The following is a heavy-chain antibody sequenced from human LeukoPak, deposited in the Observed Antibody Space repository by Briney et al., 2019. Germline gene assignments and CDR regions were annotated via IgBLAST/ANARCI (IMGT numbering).Heavy chain of an antibody. CDR1: GFTFSSYA. D-gene: IGHD6-6*01. Sequence: GRSLRLSCAASGFTFSSYAMHWVRQAPGKGLEWVAVISYDGSNKDYADSVKGRFTISRDNSRNTLSLQMNSLRAEDTAVYYCAKAWGSSSWPDGMDVWGQGTTVTVSS. J-gene: IGHJ6*02. CDR3: AKAWGSSSWPDGMDV. CDR2: ISYDGSNK. V-gene: IGHV3-30*04.